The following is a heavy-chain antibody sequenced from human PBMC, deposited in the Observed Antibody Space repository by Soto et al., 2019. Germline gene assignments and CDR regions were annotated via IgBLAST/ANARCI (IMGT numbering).Heavy chain of an antibody. J-gene: IGHJ6*02. CDR1: GGSIISKDW. CDR2: IYYSGST. Sequence: ETLSLTCTVSGGSIISKDWWTWVRQPPGKGLEWIGSIYYSGSTYYNPSLKSRVTISVDTSKNQFSLKLSSVTAADTAVYYCALTNPSYYYYYGMDVWGQGTTVTVSS. V-gene: IGHV4-39*01. CDR3: ALTNPSYYYYYGMDV.